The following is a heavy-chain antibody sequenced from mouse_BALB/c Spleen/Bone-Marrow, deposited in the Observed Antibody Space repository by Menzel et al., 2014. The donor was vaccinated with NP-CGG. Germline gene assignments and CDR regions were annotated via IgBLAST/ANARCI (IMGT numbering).Heavy chain of an antibody. J-gene: IGHJ3*01. Sequence: VQLQQSGAELVKPGASVKLSCTASGFNIKDTRMHWVKQRPEQGLEWIGRIDPANGNAKYDPKFQGKATITADTSSNTAYLQLSSLTSEDTAVYYCAVYYYGSSSFAYWGQGTLVTVSA. CDR3: AVYYYGSSSFAY. CDR1: GFNIKDTR. CDR2: IDPANGNA. D-gene: IGHD1-1*01. V-gene: IGHV14-3*02.